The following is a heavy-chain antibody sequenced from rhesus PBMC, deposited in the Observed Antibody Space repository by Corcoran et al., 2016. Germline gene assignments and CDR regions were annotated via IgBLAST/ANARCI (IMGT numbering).Heavy chain of an antibody. V-gene: IGHV4-80*01. D-gene: IGHD3-16*01. Sequence: QVQLPESGPGLVKPSETLSLTCAVSGASISSYWWSWIRQPPGKGLEWIGGINGNSGSTYYNPSLKSRVTISKDASKNQFSLKLSSVTAADTAVYYCARGGITIVAVIINVYYGLDSWGQGVVVTVSS. J-gene: IGHJ6*01. CDR3: ARGGITIVAVIINVYYGLDS. CDR2: INGNSGST. CDR1: GASISSYW.